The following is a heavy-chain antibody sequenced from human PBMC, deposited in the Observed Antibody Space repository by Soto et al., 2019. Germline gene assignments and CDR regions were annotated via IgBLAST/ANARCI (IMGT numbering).Heavy chain of an antibody. J-gene: IGHJ6*02. V-gene: IGHV1-69*01. CDR3: ARSQGSSTSLEIYYYYYYGMDV. Sequence: QVQLVQSGAEVEKPGSSVKVSCKASGGTFSSYAISWVRQAPGQGLELMGGIIPISETTNYAQKFQGRVTSTADESKSTAYMQLSSLRSEDTAVYYCARSQGSSTSLEIYYYYYYGMDVWGQGTTVTVSS. CDR1: GGTFSSYA. D-gene: IGHD2-2*01. CDR2: IIPISETT.